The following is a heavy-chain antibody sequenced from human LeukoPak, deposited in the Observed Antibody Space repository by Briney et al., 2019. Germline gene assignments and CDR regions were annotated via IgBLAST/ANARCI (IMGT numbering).Heavy chain of an antibody. V-gene: IGHV1-69*04. CDR1: GGTFSSYA. Sequence: GASVKVSCKASGGTFSSYAISWVRQAPGQGLEWMGRIIPILGIANYAQKFQGRVTITTDESTSTAYMELSSLRSEDTAVYYCARGGIAARPIDYWGQGTLVTVSS. CDR2: IIPILGIA. D-gene: IGHD6-6*01. CDR3: ARGGIAARPIDY. J-gene: IGHJ4*02.